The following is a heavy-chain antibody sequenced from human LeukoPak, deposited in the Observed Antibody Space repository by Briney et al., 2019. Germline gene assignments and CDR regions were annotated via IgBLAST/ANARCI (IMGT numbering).Heavy chain of an antibody. CDR3: ARENYDFWSGQSYYYYMDV. J-gene: IGHJ6*03. CDR2: IYYSGST. V-gene: IGHV4-59*12. D-gene: IGHD3-3*01. CDR1: GGSISSYY. Sequence: SETLSLTCTVSGGSISSYYWSWIRQPPGKGLEWIGYIYYSGSTNYNPSLESRVTMSVDTSKNQFSLKLSSVTAADTAVYYCARENYDFWSGQSYYYYMDVWGKGTTVTVSS.